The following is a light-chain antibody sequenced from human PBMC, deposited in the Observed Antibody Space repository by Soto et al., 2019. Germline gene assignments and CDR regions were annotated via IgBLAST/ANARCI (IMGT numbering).Light chain of an antibody. V-gene: IGKV1-5*03. J-gene: IGKJ1*01. CDR2: HVS. Sequence: DIQMTQSPSTLSASVGDRVTVTCRASQSISSSLAWFQQKPGKAPKLLMYHVSRLNSGVSSRFIGSGSGTEFTLTISSLQPDDFATYYCQQYDTHFWTFGQGPRWKSN. CDR3: QQYDTHFWT. CDR1: QSISSS.